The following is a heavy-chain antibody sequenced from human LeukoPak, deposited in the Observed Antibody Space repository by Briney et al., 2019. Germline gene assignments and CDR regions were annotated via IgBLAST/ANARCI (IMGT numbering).Heavy chain of an antibody. Sequence: SGGSLRLSCAASGFTFSRYWMHWVRQAPGKGLMWVSRISPDGSTTLYADSVKGRFTISRDNAKNTLYLQMNSLGAEDTAVYYCAKDSLAGYLRGYFDDWGQGTQVTVSS. D-gene: IGHD3-9*01. V-gene: IGHV3-74*03. CDR3: AKDSLAGYLRGYFDD. CDR2: ISPDGSTT. CDR1: GFTFSRYW. J-gene: IGHJ4*02.